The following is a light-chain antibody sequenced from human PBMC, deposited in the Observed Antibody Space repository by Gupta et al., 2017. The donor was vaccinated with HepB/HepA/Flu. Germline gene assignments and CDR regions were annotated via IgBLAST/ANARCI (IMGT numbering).Light chain of an antibody. J-gene: IGKJ2*04. V-gene: IGKV1-5*03. CDR2: KAS. Sequence: DIQMTQSPSTLSAYVGDRVTITCRASQNINIWLAWYQQKPGKAPKLLIYKASTLESGVPSRFSGSGSGTEFTLTISSLQPDDFATYYCQQYNTYSCSFGQGTKLDIK. CDR1: QNINIW. CDR3: QQYNTYSCS.